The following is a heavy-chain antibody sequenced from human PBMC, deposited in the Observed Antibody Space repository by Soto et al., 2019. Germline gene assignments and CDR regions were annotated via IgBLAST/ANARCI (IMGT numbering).Heavy chain of an antibody. CDR2: IYYSGST. CDR1: GGSISSGGYY. CDR3: ARDQVDRWYFDL. D-gene: IGHD5-12*01. V-gene: IGHV4-31*03. J-gene: IGHJ2*01. Sequence: QVQLQESGPGLVKPSQTLSLTCTVSGGSISSGGYYWSWIRQHPGKGLEWIGYIYYSGSTYYNPSLKSRVTIAVDTSKNQFSLKLSSVTAADTAVYYCARDQVDRWYFDLWGRGTLVTVSS.